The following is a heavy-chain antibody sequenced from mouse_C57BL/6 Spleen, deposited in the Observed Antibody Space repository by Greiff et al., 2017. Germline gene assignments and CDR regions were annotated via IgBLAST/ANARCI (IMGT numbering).Heavy chain of an antibody. V-gene: IGHV2-9-1*01. D-gene: IGHD2-5*01. CDR3: ARAYSNYNAMDY. CDR1: GFSLTSYA. J-gene: IGHJ4*01. Sequence: VQLQQSGPGLVAPSQSLSITCPVSGFSLTSYAISWVRQPPGKGLEWLGVMWTGGGTNYNSALKSRLSISKDNSKSQVFLKMNSLQTDDTARYYCARAYSNYNAMDYWGQGTSVTVSS. CDR2: MWTGGGT.